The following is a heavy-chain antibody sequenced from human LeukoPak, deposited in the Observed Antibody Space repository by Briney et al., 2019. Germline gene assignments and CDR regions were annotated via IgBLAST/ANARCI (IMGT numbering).Heavy chain of an antibody. Sequence: GGSLRLSCAASGFTFSNYEMNWVRQAAGKGLEWVSYISASGTTIYYGDSVKGRFTISRDNAKKSLYLQMNSLRAEDTAVYYCARVRYFDWLGPFDYWGQGTLVTVSS. CDR1: GFTFSNYE. CDR2: ISASGTTI. V-gene: IGHV3-48*03. CDR3: ARVRYFDWLGPFDY. D-gene: IGHD3-9*01. J-gene: IGHJ4*02.